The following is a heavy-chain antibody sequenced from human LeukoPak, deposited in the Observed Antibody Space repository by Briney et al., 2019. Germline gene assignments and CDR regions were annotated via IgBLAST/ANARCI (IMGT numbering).Heavy chain of an antibody. CDR2: INRSGGT. J-gene: IGHJ3*02. V-gene: IGHV4-34*01. CDR3: ARGSAFDI. Sequence: KPSETLSLTCAVYGGSFSGYYWSWIRQPPGKGLEWIGEINRSGGTNYNPSLKSRVTISVDTSKNQFSLKLSSVTAADTAVYYCARGSAFDIWGQGTMVTVSS. CDR1: GGSFSGYY.